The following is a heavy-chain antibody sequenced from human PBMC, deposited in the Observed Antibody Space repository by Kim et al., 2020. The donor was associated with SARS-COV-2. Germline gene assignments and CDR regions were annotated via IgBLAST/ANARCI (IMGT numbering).Heavy chain of an antibody. Sequence: GGSLRLSCAASGFTFSSFAVSWVRQAPAKGLEWVSSISMTGRLTYYADSVQGRFTISRDNSDSTLYLEMNSLRADDTAIYYCVKEKIPGYRCYAFDHWGPGTLVPV. V-gene: IGHV3-23*01. CDR3: VKEKIPGYRCYAFDH. D-gene: IGHD5-12*01. CDR1: GFTFSSFA. CDR2: ISMTGRLT. J-gene: IGHJ4*02.